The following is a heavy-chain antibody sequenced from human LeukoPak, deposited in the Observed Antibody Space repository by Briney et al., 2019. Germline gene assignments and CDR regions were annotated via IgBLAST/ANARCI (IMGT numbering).Heavy chain of an antibody. CDR3: AREIAVAGTGY. Sequence: ASVKVSCKASGYTFTSYYMHWVRQAPGQGLEWMGIINPSGGSTSYAQKFQGRVTMTRDTSTSTVHMELSSLRSEDTAVYYCAREIAVAGTGYWGQGTLVTVSS. D-gene: IGHD6-19*01. CDR2: INPSGGST. CDR1: GYTFTSYY. J-gene: IGHJ4*02. V-gene: IGHV1-46*01.